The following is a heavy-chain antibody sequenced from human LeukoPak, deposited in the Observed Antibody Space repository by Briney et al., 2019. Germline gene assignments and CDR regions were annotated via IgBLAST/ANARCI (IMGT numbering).Heavy chain of an antibody. D-gene: IGHD3-10*01. CDR2: IYYSGST. V-gene: IGHV4-59*01. CDR3: ARGALLWFGDRMEYYFDY. J-gene: IGHJ4*02. Sequence: PSETLSLTCSVSGGSISIYYWTWIRQPPGKGLEWIGYIYYSGSTNYNPSLKSRVTISVDTSKNQFSLKLSSVTAADTAVYYCARGALLWFGDRMEYYFDYWGQGTLLTVSS. CDR1: GGSISIYY.